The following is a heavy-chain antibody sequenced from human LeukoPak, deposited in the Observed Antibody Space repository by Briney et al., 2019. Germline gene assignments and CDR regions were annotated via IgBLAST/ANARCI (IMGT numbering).Heavy chain of an antibody. J-gene: IGHJ4*02. D-gene: IGHD2-21*02. Sequence: GGSLRLSCAASGFTFSSYEMNWVRQAPGKGLEWVSYISSSGSTIYYADSVKGRFTVSRDNAKNTLYLQMNSLRVEDTAVYYCANYAMVTAGGYWGQGTLVTVSS. CDR3: ANYAMVTAGGY. CDR2: ISSSGSTI. V-gene: IGHV3-48*03. CDR1: GFTFSSYE.